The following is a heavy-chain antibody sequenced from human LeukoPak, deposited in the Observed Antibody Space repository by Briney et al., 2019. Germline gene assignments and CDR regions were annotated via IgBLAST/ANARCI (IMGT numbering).Heavy chain of an antibody. D-gene: IGHD5-18*01. V-gene: IGHV3-48*04. CDR2: ISSSSTI. CDR3: ARDDGYSYGSTSDY. J-gene: IGHJ4*02. CDR1: GFTFSSYS. Sequence: GGSLRLSCAASGFTFSSYSMNWVRQAPGKGLEWVSYISSSSTIYYADSVKGRFTISRDNAKNSLYLQMNSLRAEDTAVYYCARDDGYSYGSTSDYWGQGTLVTVSS.